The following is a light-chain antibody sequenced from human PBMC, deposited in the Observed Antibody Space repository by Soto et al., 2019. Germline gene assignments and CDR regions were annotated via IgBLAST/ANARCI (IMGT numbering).Light chain of an antibody. V-gene: IGLV2-14*01. CDR1: NRDVGSYNL. Sequence: QSVLTQPASVSGSPGQSITIACTGTNRDVGSYNLVSWYQQRPGEAPKLIISEVRNRPSGISYRFTGSKSGNTASLTISGLQAEDEADYYCCSYAASSALWVFGGGTKLTVL. J-gene: IGLJ3*02. CDR2: EVR. CDR3: CSYAASSALWV.